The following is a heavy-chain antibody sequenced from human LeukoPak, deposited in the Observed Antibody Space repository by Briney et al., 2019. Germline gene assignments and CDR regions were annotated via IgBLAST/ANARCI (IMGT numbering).Heavy chain of an antibody. D-gene: IGHD3-9*01. CDR2: INHSGST. CDR3: ARDRYDIILSDAFDI. CDR1: GGSFSGYY. Sequence: SETLSLTCAVYGGSFSGYYWSWIRQPPGKGLEWIGEINHSGSTNYNPSLKSRVTISVDTSKNQFSLQLNSVTPEDTAVYYCARDRYDIILSDAFDIWGQGTMVTVSS. V-gene: IGHV4-34*01. J-gene: IGHJ3*02.